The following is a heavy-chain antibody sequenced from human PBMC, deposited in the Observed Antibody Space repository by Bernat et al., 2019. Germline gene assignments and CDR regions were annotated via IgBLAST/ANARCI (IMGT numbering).Heavy chain of an antibody. D-gene: IGHD2-15*01. CDR1: GGPISSYY. Sequence: QVQLQESGPGLVKPSETLSLTCTVSGGPISSYYWSWIRQPPGKGLEWIGYIYYSGSTNYNPSLKSRVTISVDTSKNQFSLKLSSVTAADTAVYYCARLEGYCSGGSCYSLAVDYWGQGTLVTVSS. J-gene: IGHJ4*02. CDR3: ARLEGYCSGGSCYSLAVDY. CDR2: IYYSGST. V-gene: IGHV4-59*08.